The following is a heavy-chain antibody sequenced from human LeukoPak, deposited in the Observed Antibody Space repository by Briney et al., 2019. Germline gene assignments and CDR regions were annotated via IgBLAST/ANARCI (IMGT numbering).Heavy chain of an antibody. CDR1: GYTFTSYG. J-gene: IGHJ4*02. CDR2: ISAYNGNT. V-gene: IGHV1-18*01. D-gene: IGHD6-19*01. CDR3: AMTPRYSSGWYHYFDY. Sequence: ASVKVSCKASGYTFTSYGISWVRQAPGQGLEWMGWISAYNGNTNYAQKLQGRVTMTTDTSTSTAYMELRSLRSDDTAVYYCAMTPRYSSGWYHYFDYWGQGTLVTVSS.